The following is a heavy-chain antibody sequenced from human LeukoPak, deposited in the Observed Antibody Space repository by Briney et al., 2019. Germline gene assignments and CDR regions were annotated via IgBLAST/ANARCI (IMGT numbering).Heavy chain of an antibody. J-gene: IGHJ6*03. D-gene: IGHD3-10*01. CDR1: GYTFTGYY. CDR3: ARGGTMVRGVISYYYYYYMDV. Sequence: ASVKVSCKASGYTFTGYYMHWVRQAPGQGLEWMGWINPNSGGTNYAQKFQGRVTMTRDTSISTAYMELSRLRSDDTAVYYCARGGTMVRGVISYYYYYYMDVWGKGTTVTVSS. CDR2: INPNSGGT. V-gene: IGHV1-2*02.